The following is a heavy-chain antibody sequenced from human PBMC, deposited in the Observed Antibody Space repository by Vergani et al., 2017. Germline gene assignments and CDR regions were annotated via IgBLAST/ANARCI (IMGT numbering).Heavy chain of an antibody. CDR1: GYNFTSFD. J-gene: IGHJ5*02. CDR2: MNPTSGNT. D-gene: IGHD3-16*02. CDR3: ARGVLDSKYRHNWFGP. V-gene: IGHV1-8*01. Sequence: QIQLVQSGAEVKKPGASVKVSCKASGYNFTSFDINWVRLATGQGLEWMGWMNPTSGNTAYAAKFQGRITMTRDSSTDTAYMEMKSLRSEDTAIYFCARGVLDSKYRHNWFGPWGQGTVVTVSS.